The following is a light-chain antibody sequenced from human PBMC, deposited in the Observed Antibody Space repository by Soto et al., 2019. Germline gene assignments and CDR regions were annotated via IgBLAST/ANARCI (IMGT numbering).Light chain of an antibody. J-gene: IGLJ1*01. CDR1: SSNIGNNF. V-gene: IGLV1-51*01. Sequence: QSVLTQPPSVSAAPGQKDTISCSGSSSNIGNNFVTWYQQLPGTAPKLLIYDNNKRPSGIPDRFSGSQSGTSATLGITGLQSGDEAVYYCGSWDSSLTYVFGTGTKLTVL. CDR2: DNN. CDR3: GSWDSSLTYV.